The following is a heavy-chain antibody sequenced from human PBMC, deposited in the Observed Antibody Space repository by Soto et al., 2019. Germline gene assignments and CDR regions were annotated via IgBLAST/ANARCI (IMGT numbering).Heavy chain of an antibody. Sequence: QVQLQESGPGLVKPSETLSLTCTVSGDSISSSTYYWAWIRQPPGKGLECIGTIYYSGSTYYNPSLKSRVTISVDTSKNQFSLTVSSVTAADTAVYYCASLYSGSYFFYYWGQGTLVTVSS. D-gene: IGHD1-26*01. J-gene: IGHJ4*02. V-gene: IGHV4-39*01. CDR1: GDSISSSTYY. CDR2: IYYSGST. CDR3: ASLYSGSYFFYY.